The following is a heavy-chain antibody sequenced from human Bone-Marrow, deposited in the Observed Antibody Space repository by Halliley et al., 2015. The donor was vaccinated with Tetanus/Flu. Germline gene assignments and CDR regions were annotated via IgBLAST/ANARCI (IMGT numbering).Heavy chain of an antibody. CDR2: GSGGGGST. Sequence: SDGSGGGGSTSYADSVKGRFTISRDNSKNTLYLQMNSLRAEDTAVYYCAKEFNFWSGYIFDYWGQGTMVTVSS. CDR3: AKEFNFWSGYIFDY. V-gene: IGHV3-23*01. D-gene: IGHD3-3*01. J-gene: IGHJ4*02.